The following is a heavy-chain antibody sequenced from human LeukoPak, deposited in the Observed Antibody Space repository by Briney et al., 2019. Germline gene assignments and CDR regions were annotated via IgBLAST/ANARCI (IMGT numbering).Heavy chain of an antibody. CDR2: IRHEGSNK. CDR1: GFTFSSYG. CDR3: AKFDRGYQLPVDY. Sequence: PGGSLRLSCAASGFTFSSYGMHWVRQAPGKGLEWVAFIRHEGSNKYYADSMKGRFTISRDNSKNTLYLQMNSLRAKDTAVYYCAKFDRGYQLPVDYWGQGTLVTVSS. D-gene: IGHD2-2*01. V-gene: IGHV3-30*02. J-gene: IGHJ4*02.